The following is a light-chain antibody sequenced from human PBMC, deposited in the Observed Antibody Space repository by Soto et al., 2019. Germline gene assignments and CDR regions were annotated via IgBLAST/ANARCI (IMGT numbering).Light chain of an antibody. J-gene: IGKJ1*01. CDR2: GAP. Sequence: EIVMTQSPATLSVSPGERATLSCRASQSVSSNLAWYQQKPGQAPRLLIYGAPTRATGIPVRFSGSGSGTEFTLTITSLQSEDFAVYYCQQYNNWPPWTFGQGTKVDIK. V-gene: IGKV3-15*01. CDR3: QQYNNWPPWT. CDR1: QSVSSN.